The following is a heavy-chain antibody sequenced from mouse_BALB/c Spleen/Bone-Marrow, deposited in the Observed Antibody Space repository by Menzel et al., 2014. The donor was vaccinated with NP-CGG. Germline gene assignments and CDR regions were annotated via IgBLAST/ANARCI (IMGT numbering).Heavy chain of an antibody. Sequence: DVKLQESGTDLVKPGASVKLPCTASGFNIKDTYMHWVKQRPEQGLDWIGRIDPASGNIQYDPKFQGRAAITADTSSNTAYLQLSSLTSEDTAVYYCASLTGTFDYWGQGTPLTVSS. J-gene: IGHJ2*01. CDR2: IDPASGNI. CDR1: GFNIKDTY. CDR3: ASLTGTFDY. D-gene: IGHD4-1*01. V-gene: IGHV14-3*02.